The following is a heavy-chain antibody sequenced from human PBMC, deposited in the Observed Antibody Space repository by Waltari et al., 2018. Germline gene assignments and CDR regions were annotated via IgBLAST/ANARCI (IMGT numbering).Heavy chain of an antibody. CDR1: GGTFSSYA. D-gene: IGHD3-3*01. CDR3: ASRYDFWSGLPGWFDP. Sequence: SGGTFSSYAISWVRQAPGQGLEWMGGIIPIFGTVNYAQKFQGRVTITADESTSTAYMELSSLRSEDTAVYYCASRYDFWSGLPGWFDPWGQGTLVTVSS. CDR2: IIPIFGTV. J-gene: IGHJ5*02. V-gene: IGHV1-69*01.